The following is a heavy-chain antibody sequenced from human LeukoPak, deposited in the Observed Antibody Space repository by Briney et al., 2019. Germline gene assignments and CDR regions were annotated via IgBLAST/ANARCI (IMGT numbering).Heavy chain of an antibody. D-gene: IGHD5-12*01. J-gene: IGHJ4*02. Sequence: ASVKVSCKASGYTFTGYYMHWVRQAPGQGLEWMGWINPNSGGTNYAQKLQGRVTMTTDTSTSTAYMELRSLRSDDTAVYYCARGGGYSGYDYDFDYWGQGTLVTVSS. CDR3: ARGGGYSGYDYDFDY. V-gene: IGHV1-2*02. CDR1: GYTFTGYY. CDR2: INPNSGGT.